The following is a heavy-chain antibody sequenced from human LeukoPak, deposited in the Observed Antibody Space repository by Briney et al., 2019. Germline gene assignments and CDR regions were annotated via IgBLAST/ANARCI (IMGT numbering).Heavy chain of an antibody. CDR2: ISSDSSIM. CDR3: ARKSSSSGYPFDY. D-gene: IGHD3-22*01. CDR1: GFTFSSYW. Sequence: PGGSLRLSCAASGFTFSSYWMSWVRQAPGKGLDWVSYISSDSSIMHHADAVKGRFAVSRDNAKNALYLQMNSLRAEDTAVYYCARKSSSSGYPFDYWGQGTLVTVSS. V-gene: IGHV3-48*01. J-gene: IGHJ4*02.